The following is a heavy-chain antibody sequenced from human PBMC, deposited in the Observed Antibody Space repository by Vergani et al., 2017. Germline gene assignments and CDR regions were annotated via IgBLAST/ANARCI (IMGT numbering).Heavy chain of an antibody. CDR3: ARVRGGPSYYYYYGMDV. CDR1: GFTFSSYS. Sequence: EVQLVESGGGLVKPGGSLRLSCAASGFTFSSYSMNWVRQAPGKGLEWVSSISSSSSYIYNADSVKGRFTISRDNAKNSLYLQMNSLRAEDTAVYYCARVRGGPSYYYYYGMDVWGQGTTVTVSS. CDR2: ISSSSSYI. J-gene: IGHJ6*02. D-gene: IGHD6-25*01. V-gene: IGHV3-21*01.